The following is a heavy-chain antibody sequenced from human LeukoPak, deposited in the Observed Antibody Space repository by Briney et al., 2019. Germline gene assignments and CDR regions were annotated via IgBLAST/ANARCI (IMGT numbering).Heavy chain of an antibody. CDR3: ARALNNWNDFDAFDI. J-gene: IGHJ3*02. CDR1: GGSFSGYY. CDR2: INHSGST. V-gene: IGHV4-34*01. D-gene: IGHD1-20*01. Sequence: SKTLSLTCAVYGGSFSGYYWSWIRQPPGKGLEWIGEINHSGSTNYNPSLKSRVTISVDTSKNQFSLKLSSVTAADTAVYYCARALNNWNDFDAFDIWGQGTMVTVSS.